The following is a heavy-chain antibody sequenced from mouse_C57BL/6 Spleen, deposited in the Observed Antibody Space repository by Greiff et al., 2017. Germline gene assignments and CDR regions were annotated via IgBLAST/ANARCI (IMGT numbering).Heavy chain of an antibody. J-gene: IGHJ2*01. V-gene: IGHV1-54*01. Sequence: VQLQQSGAELVRPGTSVKVSCKASGYAFTNYMIEWVKQRPGQGLEWIGVSNPGSGGTNYNEKFQGKATLTADKSSSTASMQLSSLTSEDSAVYFCARRGQLRAFDYWGQGTTLTVSS. CDR1: GYAFTNYM. CDR2: SNPGSGGT. D-gene: IGHD4-1*02. CDR3: ARRGQLRAFDY.